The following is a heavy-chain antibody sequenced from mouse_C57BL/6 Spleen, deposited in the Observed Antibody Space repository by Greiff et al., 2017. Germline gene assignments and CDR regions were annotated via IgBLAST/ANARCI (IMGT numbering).Heavy chain of an antibody. Sequence: QVQLQQSGPELVKPGASVKLSCKASGYTFTSYDINWVKQRPGQGLEWIGWIYPRDGSNKYNEKFKGKATLTVDTSSSTAYMELHSLTSEDSAVYVCARANYGSSYWYFDVWGTGTTVTVSS. CDR3: ARANYGSSYWYFDV. V-gene: IGHV1-85*01. J-gene: IGHJ1*03. CDR1: GYTFTSYD. CDR2: IYPRDGSN. D-gene: IGHD1-1*01.